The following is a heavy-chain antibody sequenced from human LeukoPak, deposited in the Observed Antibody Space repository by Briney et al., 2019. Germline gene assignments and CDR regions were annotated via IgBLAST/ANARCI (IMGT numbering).Heavy chain of an antibody. CDR2: IYTSGST. D-gene: IGHD3-10*01. J-gene: IGHJ6*03. CDR1: GGSISSGSYY. CDR3: ARGHYYGSGYYYYMDV. V-gene: IGHV4-61*02. Sequence: SETLSLTCTVSGGSISSGSYYWSWIRQPAGKGLEWIGRIYTSGSTNYNPSLKSRVTMSVDTSKNQFSLKLSSVTAADTAVYYCARGHYYGSGYYYYMDVWGKGTTVTISS.